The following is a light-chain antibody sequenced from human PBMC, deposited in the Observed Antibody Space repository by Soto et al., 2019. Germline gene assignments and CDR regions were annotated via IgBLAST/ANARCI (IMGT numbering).Light chain of an antibody. CDR2: EVT. V-gene: IGLV2-23*02. CDR1: TSDIGNYNL. Sequence: QSVLTQPASVSGSHGQSITISCTGATSDIGNYNLVSWYQHHPGKAPKLIIYEVTRRPSGISDRFSGSMSGNTASLTISGLQAEDEAYYYCSSYAGITTLVVFGGGTKLTVL. J-gene: IGLJ2*01. CDR3: SSYAGITTLVV.